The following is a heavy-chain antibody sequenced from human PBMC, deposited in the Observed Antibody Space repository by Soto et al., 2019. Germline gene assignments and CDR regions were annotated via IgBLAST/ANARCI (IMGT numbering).Heavy chain of an antibody. CDR1: GFTFSDYA. V-gene: IGHV3-30*18. D-gene: IGHD6-19*01. J-gene: IGHJ4*02. Sequence: GGSLRLSCAASGFTFSDYAMHWVRQAPGKGLEWVAVVSHDGRNTHYADSVKGRFTISRDSSKNTVSLEMTSLRAEDTAVYYYANGGRQWLLTSDFNYWGQRALVTVSS. CDR3: ANGGRQWLLTSDFNY. CDR2: VSHDGRNT.